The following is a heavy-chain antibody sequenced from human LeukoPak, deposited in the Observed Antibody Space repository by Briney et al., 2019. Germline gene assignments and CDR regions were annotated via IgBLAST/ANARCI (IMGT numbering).Heavy chain of an antibody. J-gene: IGHJ1*01. CDR3: AAVAAGDSEYFHH. Sequence: PGGSLRLSCAASGFTFSSYWMHWVRQAPGKGLVWVSRINSDGSSTSYADSVKGRFTISRDNSKNTLYLQMNSLRVADTAVYFCAAVAAGDSEYFHHWGQGTLVTVSS. D-gene: IGHD6-13*01. CDR1: GFTFSSYW. V-gene: IGHV3-74*01. CDR2: INSDGSST.